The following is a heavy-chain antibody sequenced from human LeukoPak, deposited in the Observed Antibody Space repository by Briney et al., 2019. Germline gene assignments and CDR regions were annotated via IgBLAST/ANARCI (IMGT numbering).Heavy chain of an antibody. CDR3: AKIDDFWSGYYTGFYY. CDR1: GFTFSNYG. CDR2: IRYDGRNK. J-gene: IGHJ4*02. D-gene: IGHD3-3*01. V-gene: IGHV3-30*02. Sequence: GGSLRLSCAASGFTFSNYGMHWVRQAPGKGLEWVAFIRYDGRNKYYADSVKGRFTISRDNSKNTLYLQMNSLRAEDTAVYYCAKIDDFWSGYYTGFYYWGQGTLVTVSS.